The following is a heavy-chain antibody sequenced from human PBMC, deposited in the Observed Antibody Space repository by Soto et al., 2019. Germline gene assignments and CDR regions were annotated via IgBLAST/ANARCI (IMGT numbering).Heavy chain of an antibody. CDR3: ARSRGGGVYFDS. D-gene: IGHD2-8*02. V-gene: IGHV4-31*03. CDR2: IYYSGST. Sequence: KTSETLSLTCTVSTDSLSSGGYYWSWIRQHPGKGLEWIGYIYYSGSTYYNPSLKSRVTISVDTSKNQFSLNLPSVTAADTAVYRCARSRGGGVYFDSWGRGTLVTVCS. J-gene: IGHJ4*02. CDR1: TDSLSSGGYY.